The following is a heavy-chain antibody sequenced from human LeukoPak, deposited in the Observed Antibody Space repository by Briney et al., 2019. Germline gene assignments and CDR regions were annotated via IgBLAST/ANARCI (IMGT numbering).Heavy chain of an antibody. V-gene: IGHV4-39*07. CDR3: ARSSRRYFDY. CDR2: ISYSGNT. Sequence: SETLSLTCTVSGGSISSSRYFWGWIRQPPGKGLEWIGSISYSGNTYYNPSLKSRVTVSVDTSKNQFSLKLSSVTAADTAVYYCARSSRRYFDYWGQGTLVTVSS. CDR1: GGSISSSRYF. J-gene: IGHJ4*02.